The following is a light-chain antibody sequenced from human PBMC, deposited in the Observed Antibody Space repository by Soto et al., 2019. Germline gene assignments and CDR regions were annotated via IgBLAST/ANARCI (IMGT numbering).Light chain of an antibody. V-gene: IGKV1-39*01. CDR1: QSMSNY. J-gene: IGKJ2*01. CDR3: QQSYSSPPT. Sequence: DIQMTQSPSSLSASVGDRVTITCRASQSMSNYLNWYQHKPGKAPNLLNYAASTLQSGVPSRFSGSRSGPDFTLTITHLQPEDLASYYCQQSYSSPPTFGQGTKLEIK. CDR2: AAS.